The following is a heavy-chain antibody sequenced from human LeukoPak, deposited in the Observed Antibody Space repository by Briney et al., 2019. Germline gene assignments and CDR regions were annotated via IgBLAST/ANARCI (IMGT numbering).Heavy chain of an antibody. J-gene: IGHJ4*02. V-gene: IGHV3-21*01. Sequence: GGSLRLSCAASGFTFSSYSMNWVRQAPGKGLEWVSSISSSSSYIYYADSVKGRFTISRDNAKNSLHLQMNSLRAEDTAVYYCARELTYYYDSSGYGYWGQGTLVTVSS. CDR2: ISSSSSYI. D-gene: IGHD3-22*01. CDR1: GFTFSSYS. CDR3: ARELTYYYDSSGYGY.